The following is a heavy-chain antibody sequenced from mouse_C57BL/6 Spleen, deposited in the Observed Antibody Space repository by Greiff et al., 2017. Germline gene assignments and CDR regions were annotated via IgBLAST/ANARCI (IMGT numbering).Heavy chain of an antibody. V-gene: IGHV5-16*01. CDR2: INYDGSST. CDR1: GFTFSDYY. CDR3: ARAQNWDYFDY. J-gene: IGHJ2*01. Sequence: EVQLVESEGGLVQPGSSMKLSCTASGFTFSDYYMAWVRQVPEKGLEWVANINYDGSSTYYLDSLKSRFIISRDNAKNILYLQMSSLKSEDTATYYCARAQNWDYFDYWGQGTTLTVSS. D-gene: IGHD4-1*01.